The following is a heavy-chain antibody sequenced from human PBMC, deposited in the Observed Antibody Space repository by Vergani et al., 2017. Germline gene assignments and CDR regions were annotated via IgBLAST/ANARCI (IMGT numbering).Heavy chain of an antibody. CDR3: VKYYYDSSGYYLPFAY. D-gene: IGHD3-22*01. CDR2: ISSNGGST. V-gene: IGHV3-64D*06. CDR1: GFTFSSYA. J-gene: IGHJ4*02. Sequence: EVQLVESGGGLVQPGGSLRLSCSASGFTFSSYAMHWVRQAPGKGLEYVSAISSNGGSTYYADSVKGRFTISRDNSKNTLYLQMSSLRAEDTAVYYCVKYYYDSSGYYLPFAYWGQGTLVTVSS.